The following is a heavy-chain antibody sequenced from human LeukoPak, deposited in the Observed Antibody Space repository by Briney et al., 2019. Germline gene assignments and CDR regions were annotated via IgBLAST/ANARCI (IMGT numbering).Heavy chain of an antibody. J-gene: IGHJ4*02. V-gene: IGHV3-48*01. CDR2: ISSDSSTI. CDR3: ARDTYDSSGYYYQDY. D-gene: IGHD3-22*01. CDR1: GFTFNSYN. Sequence: GGSLRLSCAASGFTFNSYNMNWVRQAPGKGLEWVSYISSDSSTIFYADSVKGRFTISRDNVKNSLFLQLNSLRAEDTAVYYCARDTYDSSGYYYQDYWGQGTLVTVSS.